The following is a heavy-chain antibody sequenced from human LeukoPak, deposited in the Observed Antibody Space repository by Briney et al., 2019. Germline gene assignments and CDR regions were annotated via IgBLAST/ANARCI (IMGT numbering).Heavy chain of an antibody. CDR3: ARGEGGATPFDY. D-gene: IGHD1-26*01. CDR2: IYYSGST. Sequence: NPSQTLSLTCTVSGGSISSGGYYGSWIRQHPGKGLEWIGYIYYSGSTYYNPSPKSRVTISVDTSKNQFSLKLSSVTAADTAVYYCARGEGGATPFDYWGQGTLVTVSS. CDR1: GGSISSGGYY. V-gene: IGHV4-31*03. J-gene: IGHJ4*02.